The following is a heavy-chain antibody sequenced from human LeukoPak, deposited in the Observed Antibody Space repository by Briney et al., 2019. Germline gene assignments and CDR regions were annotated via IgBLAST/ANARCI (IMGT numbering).Heavy chain of an antibody. Sequence: GGSLRLSCTASGFTFSSYGIHWVRQAPGNGLEWVAVIWYDGSNKYYTDSVKGRFTISRDNSKNTLYLQMNSLRAEDTAVYYCARDRGKYYDSSGYYVPSYWGQGTLVTVSS. CDR1: GFTFSSYG. CDR3: ARDRGKYYDSSGYYVPSY. CDR2: IWYDGSNK. V-gene: IGHV3-33*01. D-gene: IGHD3-22*01. J-gene: IGHJ4*02.